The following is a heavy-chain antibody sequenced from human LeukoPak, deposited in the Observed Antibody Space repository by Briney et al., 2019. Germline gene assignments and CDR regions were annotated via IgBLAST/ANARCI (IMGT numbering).Heavy chain of an antibody. Sequence: GGSLRLSCAASGFTFSSYSMNWVRQAPGKGLGWVSSISSSSSYIYYADSVKGRFTISRDNAKNSLYLQMNSLRAEDTAVYYCARDPRYDYVWGSYRFPSWFDPWGQGTLVTVSS. CDR3: ARDPRYDYVWGSYRFPSWFDP. CDR1: GFTFSSYS. D-gene: IGHD3-16*02. J-gene: IGHJ5*02. V-gene: IGHV3-21*01. CDR2: ISSSSSYI.